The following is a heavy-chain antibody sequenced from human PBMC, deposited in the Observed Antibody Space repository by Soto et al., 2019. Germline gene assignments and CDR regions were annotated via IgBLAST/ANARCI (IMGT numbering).Heavy chain of an antibody. D-gene: IGHD2-15*01. J-gene: IGHJ4*02. CDR3: AKEGCSGGICYGFDY. CDR2: ISWDGSDE. Sequence: QVQLVESGGGVVQPGRSLRLSCAASGFTFSSYGMHWVRQAPGKGLEWVAVISWDGSDEFYEETVKGRFTVSRDNSRNTLYLQMNSLRPDDTAGYYCAKEGCSGGICYGFDYWGQGTLVTVSS. V-gene: IGHV3-30*18. CDR1: GFTFSSYG.